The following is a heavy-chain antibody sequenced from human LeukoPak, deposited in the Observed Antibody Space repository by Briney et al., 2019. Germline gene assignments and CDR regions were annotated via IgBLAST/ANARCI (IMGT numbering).Heavy chain of an antibody. CDR2: IKQDGSEK. D-gene: IGHD6-19*01. CDR1: GFTFSDYY. V-gene: IGHV3-7*01. J-gene: IGHJ4*02. CDR3: ARDLGSSGWFFFDY. Sequence: GSLRLSCAASGFTFSDYYMSWVRQAPGKGLEWVANIKQDGSEKYYVDSVKGRFTISRDNAKNSLYLQMNSLRAEDTAVYYCARDLGSSGWFFFDYWGQGTLVTVSS.